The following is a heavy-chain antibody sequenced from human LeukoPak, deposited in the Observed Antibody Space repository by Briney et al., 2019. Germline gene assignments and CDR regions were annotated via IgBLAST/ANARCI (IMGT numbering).Heavy chain of an antibody. D-gene: IGHD2-15*01. J-gene: IGHJ3*02. CDR1: GGSISSYY. CDR2: IYYSGST. Sequence: SETLSLTCTVSGGSISSYYWSWIRQPPGKGLEWIGYIYYSGSTNYNPSLKSRVTISVDTSKNQFSLKLSSVTAADTAVYYCARRLSIVVVGDGAFDIWGHGTMVTVSS. V-gene: IGHV4-59*08. CDR3: ARRLSIVVVGDGAFDI.